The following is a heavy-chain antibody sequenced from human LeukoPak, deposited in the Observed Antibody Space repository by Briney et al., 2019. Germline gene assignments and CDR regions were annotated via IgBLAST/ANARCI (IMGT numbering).Heavy chain of an antibody. CDR1: GFTFSDYY. D-gene: IGHD2-2*01. CDR2: LTGDGTGT. Sequence: PGGSLRLSCAASGFTFSDYYMSWIRQAPGKGLEWVSILTGDGTGTFYADSVKGRFSISRDISTNTLYLQMNSLGVDDTALYYCATVGGFCPSSNCYAYFDYWGQGSLVTVSS. CDR3: ATVGGFCPSSNCYAYFDY. J-gene: IGHJ4*02. V-gene: IGHV3-11*01.